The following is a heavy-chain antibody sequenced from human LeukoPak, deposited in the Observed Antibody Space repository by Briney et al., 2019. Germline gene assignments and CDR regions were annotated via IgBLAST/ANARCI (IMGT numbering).Heavy chain of an antibody. CDR2: IEQDGSEK. CDR3: ARVASVHYYDSSGFGYYYYYMDV. D-gene: IGHD3-22*01. CDR1: GFTFSNYW. V-gene: IGHV3-7*01. J-gene: IGHJ6*03. Sequence: GGSLRLSCAASGFTFSNYWMTWVRQAPGKGLEWVANIEQDGSEKYYVDSVKGRFTISGDNAKNSLNLQMNSLRAEDTAVYYCARVASVHYYDSSGFGYYYYYMDVWGKGTTVTVSS.